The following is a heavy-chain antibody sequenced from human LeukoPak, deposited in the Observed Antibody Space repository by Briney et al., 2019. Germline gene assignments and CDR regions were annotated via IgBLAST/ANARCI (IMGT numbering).Heavy chain of an antibody. J-gene: IGHJ6*03. Sequence: GGSLRLSCAASGFTFSRYEMNWVRQAPGKGLEWVSYISSSGSTIYYADSVKGRFTISRDNAKNSLYLQMNSLRAEDTAVYYCARGGLPIYYYYMDVWGKGTTVTVSS. V-gene: IGHV3-48*03. CDR2: ISSSGSTI. D-gene: IGHD4-11*01. CDR1: GFTFSRYE. CDR3: ARGGLPIYYYYMDV.